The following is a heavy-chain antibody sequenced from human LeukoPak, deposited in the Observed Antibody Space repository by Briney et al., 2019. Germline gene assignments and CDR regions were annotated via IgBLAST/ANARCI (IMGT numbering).Heavy chain of an antibody. J-gene: IGHJ5*02. V-gene: IGHV4-59*01. D-gene: IGHD1-26*01. CDR3: ARDTVVGATDWSDH. CDR1: GGSISSYY. CDR2: IYYSGST. Sequence: SETLSLTCTVSGGSISSYYWSWLRQPPGKGLEWIGYIYYSGSTNYNPSLKSRVTISVDTSKNQFSLKLSSVTAADTAVYYCARDTVVGATDWSDHWGQGTLVTVSS.